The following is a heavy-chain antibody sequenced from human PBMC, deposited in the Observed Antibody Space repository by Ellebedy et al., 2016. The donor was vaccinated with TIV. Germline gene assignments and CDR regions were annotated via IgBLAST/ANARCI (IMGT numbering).Heavy chain of an antibody. Sequence: ASVKVSCKGSGYSFTSYWISWVRQMPGKGLQWMGRIDPSDSYTNYSPSFQGHVTISADKSISTAYLQWSSLKASDTAMYYCARLDVHTLFGVVHNWFDPWGQGTLVTVSS. J-gene: IGHJ5*02. D-gene: IGHD3-3*01. CDR1: GYSFTSYW. CDR2: IDPSDSYT. V-gene: IGHV5-10-1*01. CDR3: ARLDVHTLFGVVHNWFDP.